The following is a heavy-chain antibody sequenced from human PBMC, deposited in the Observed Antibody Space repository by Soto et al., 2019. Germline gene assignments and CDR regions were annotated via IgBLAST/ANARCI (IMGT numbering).Heavy chain of an antibody. CDR3: TRRGCSTTGCYFN. CDR1: GFPFSSYW. CDR2: INGDGSSI. Sequence: EVRLVESGGDLVQPGGSLRLSCAASGFPFSSYWMHWVRQAPGKGLEWVSRINGDGSSINYAGSVKGRFTISRDNAKNTLYLQMNSLRVEDAAVYYCTRRGCSTTGCYFNWGRGTLVTVSS. V-gene: IGHV3-74*01. J-gene: IGHJ4*02. D-gene: IGHD2-2*01.